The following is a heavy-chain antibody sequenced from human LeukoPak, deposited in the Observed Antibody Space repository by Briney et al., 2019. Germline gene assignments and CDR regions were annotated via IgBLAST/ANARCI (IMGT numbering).Heavy chain of an antibody. V-gene: IGHV1-2*06. CDR2: INPNSGGT. J-gene: IGHJ4*02. CDR1: GYTFTGYY. Sequence: ASVKVSCKAFGYTFTGYYMHWVRQAPGQGLEWMGRINPNSGGTNYAQKFQGRVTMTRDTSISTAYMELSRLRSDDTAVYYCARGGYSSSWYYFDYWGQGTLVTVSS. D-gene: IGHD6-13*01. CDR3: ARGGYSSSWYYFDY.